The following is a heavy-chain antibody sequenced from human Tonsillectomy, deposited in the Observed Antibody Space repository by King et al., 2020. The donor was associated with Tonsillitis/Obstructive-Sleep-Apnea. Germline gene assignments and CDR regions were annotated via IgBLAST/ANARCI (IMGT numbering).Heavy chain of an antibody. Sequence: QLQESGPGLVKPSETLSLTCAVSGDSINNYYWSWIRQPPGKGLEWIGCIYYSGNTNYNPSLRRRVTISADTSKNQLSLKLSSLSAADTAVYYCARGVIPGVYYYYYMDVWGRGTTVTVSS. CDR1: GDSINNYY. V-gene: IGHV4-59*08. CDR2: IYYSGNT. J-gene: IGHJ6*03. D-gene: IGHD1-14*01. CDR3: ARGVIPGVYYYYYMDV.